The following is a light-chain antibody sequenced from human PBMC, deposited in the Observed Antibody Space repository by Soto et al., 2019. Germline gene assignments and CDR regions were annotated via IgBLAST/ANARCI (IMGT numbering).Light chain of an antibody. J-gene: IGKJ5*01. V-gene: IGKV3-11*01. CDR3: QQRQYWPPIT. Sequence: EIVWTQSPCTLSLSPGERATLSCSSSQSVSSYLAWYQQKPGQAPRLLIYDTSNRATGVPARFSGSGSGTDFTLTISSLEPEDCAIYYCQQRQYWPPITFGQGTRLEIK. CDR1: QSVSSY. CDR2: DTS.